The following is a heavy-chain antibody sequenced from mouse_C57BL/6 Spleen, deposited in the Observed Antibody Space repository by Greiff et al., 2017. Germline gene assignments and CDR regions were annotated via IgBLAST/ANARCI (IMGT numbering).Heavy chain of an antibody. CDR3: ARQLAWYFDV. Sequence: VQLQQSVAELVRPGASVQLSCTASGFNIKNTYMHWVKQRPEQGLEWIGRIVPANGITKYVPKFPGKATITAYTSANPASLQLSSLTSEDTAFYYCARQLAWYFDVWGTGTTVTVAS. J-gene: IGHJ1*03. CDR2: IVPANGIT. V-gene: IGHV14-3*01. D-gene: IGHD4-1*02. CDR1: GFNIKNTY.